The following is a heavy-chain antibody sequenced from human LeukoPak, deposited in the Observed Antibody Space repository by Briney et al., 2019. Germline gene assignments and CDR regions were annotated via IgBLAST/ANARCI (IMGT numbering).Heavy chain of an antibody. Sequence: GASVKVSCKASGYTFTGYYMHWVRQAPGQGLEWMGWINPNSGGTNYAQKFQGRVTMTRDTSISTAYMELSRLRSDDTAVYYCARSGRRIAVAGRNWFDPWGQGTLVTVSS. J-gene: IGHJ5*02. V-gene: IGHV1-2*02. CDR2: INPNSGGT. D-gene: IGHD6-19*01. CDR1: GYTFTGYY. CDR3: ARSGRRIAVAGRNWFDP.